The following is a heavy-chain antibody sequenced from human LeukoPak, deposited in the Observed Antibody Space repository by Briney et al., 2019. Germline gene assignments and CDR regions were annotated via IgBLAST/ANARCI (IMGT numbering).Heavy chain of an antibody. D-gene: IGHD6-13*01. Sequence: GGSLRLSCAASGFTFSSYAMSWVRQAPGKGLEWVAVISYDGSNKYYADSVKGRFTISRDNSKNTLYLQMNSLRAEDTAVYYCARVPGQSFQKQSTSSKYSSSWSDYWGQGTLVTVSS. CDR1: GFTFSSYA. J-gene: IGHJ4*02. V-gene: IGHV3-30-3*01. CDR3: ARVPGQSFQKQSTSSKYSSSWSDY. CDR2: ISYDGSNK.